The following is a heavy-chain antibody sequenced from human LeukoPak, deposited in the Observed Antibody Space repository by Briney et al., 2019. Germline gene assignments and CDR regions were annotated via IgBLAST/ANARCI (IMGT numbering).Heavy chain of an antibody. CDR1: PYYFINFW. J-gene: IGHJ1*01. V-gene: IGHV5-51*01. D-gene: IGHD2/OR15-2a*01. Sequence: GESLKISCKDSPYYFINFWIGWVRQTPGKGLEWMGIIYPADSDTRYNPSFQGHVTISADRSASTAYLQWHSLKASDTAIYYCARGINDEYFQSWGQGTLVTVSS. CDR2: IYPADSDT. CDR3: ARGINDEYFQS.